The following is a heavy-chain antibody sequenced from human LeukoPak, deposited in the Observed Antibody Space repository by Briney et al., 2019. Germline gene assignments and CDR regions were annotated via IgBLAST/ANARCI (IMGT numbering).Heavy chain of an antibody. V-gene: IGHV3-11*01. CDR3: STDPRLLIY. CDR1: GFSFSDSY. CDR2: ISGSGHDI. J-gene: IGHJ4*01. D-gene: IGHD2-8*01. Sequence: PGGSLRLSCVVSGFSFSDSYMTWIRQTPGKGLEPLAYISGSGHDIYYTDSVKGRFTISRDNAKDSLYLQMNGLRPEDTALYYCSTDPRLLIYWGHGTLVTVSS.